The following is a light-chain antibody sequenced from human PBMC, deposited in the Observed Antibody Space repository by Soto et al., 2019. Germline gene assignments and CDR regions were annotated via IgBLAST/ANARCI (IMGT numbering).Light chain of an antibody. V-gene: IGKV3-11*01. Sequence: EIVLTQSPATLSLSPGERATLSCRASQSVSSYLAWYQQKPGQAPRLLIYDASNRATGIPARFSGSGSGTDFTITTSSREPEDFAVYYCQQRSNWPTTFGGGTKVDIK. CDR1: QSVSSY. CDR3: QQRSNWPTT. J-gene: IGKJ4*01. CDR2: DAS.